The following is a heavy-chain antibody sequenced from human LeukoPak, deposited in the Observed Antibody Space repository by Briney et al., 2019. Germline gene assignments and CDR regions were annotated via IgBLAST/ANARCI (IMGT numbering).Heavy chain of an antibody. V-gene: IGHV3-13*01. CDR3: ARGGGDYQGVDY. Sequence: GGSLRLSCAASGFTFSSYDMHWVRQATGKGLEWVSAIGTAGDTYYPGSVKGRFTISRENAKNSLYLQMNSLRAGDTAVYYCARGGGDYQGVDYWGQGTLVTVSS. D-gene: IGHD4-17*01. CDR1: GFTFSSYD. CDR2: IGTAGDT. J-gene: IGHJ4*02.